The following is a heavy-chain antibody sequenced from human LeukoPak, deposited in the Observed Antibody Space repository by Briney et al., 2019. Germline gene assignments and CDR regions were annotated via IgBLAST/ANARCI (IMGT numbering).Heavy chain of an antibody. Sequence: GGSLRLSCTASGFTFGDYAMSWVRQAPGKGLEWVSRISDSGGTTYYADSVKGRFTISRDNAKNSLYLQMNSLRAEDTAVYYCAELGITMIGGVWGKGTTVTISS. CDR3: AELGITMIGGV. CDR2: ISDSGGTT. J-gene: IGHJ6*04. V-gene: IGHV3-23*01. CDR1: GFTFGDYA. D-gene: IGHD3-10*02.